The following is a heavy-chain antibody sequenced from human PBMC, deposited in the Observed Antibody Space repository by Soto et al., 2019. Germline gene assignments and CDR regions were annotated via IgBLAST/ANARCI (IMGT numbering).Heavy chain of an antibody. CDR3: ARRDDSEAFDI. D-gene: IGHD5-18*01. V-gene: IGHV3-53*01. CDR1: GLSVSWEY. J-gene: IGHJ3*02. Sequence: EVQLVESGGGLFQPGASLRISCAGSGLSVSWEYISWVRQPPGKGLEWVSIIYRGGGTYYADSAKGRCIISRDASKNMVFLQVNTLRAEDTATYYCARRDDSEAFDIWGQGTTVTVSS. CDR2: IYRGGGT.